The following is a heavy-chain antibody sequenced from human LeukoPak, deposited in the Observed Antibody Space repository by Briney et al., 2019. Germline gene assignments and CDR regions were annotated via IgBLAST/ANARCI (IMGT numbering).Heavy chain of an antibody. CDR2: ICGAGGTT. CDR1: GFTFRNSV. CDR3: DKDEAYLRDEPRTLRY. J-gene: IGHJ4*02. Sequence: PGGSLRLSCAASGFTFRNSVMTWVCDDPGKGLEWVAGICGAGGTTYYADSVRGRFTSSRDNSMNVLSLQLNSLRVDDTAVYYCDKDEAYLRDEPRTLRYWGQGTLVTVSS. D-gene: IGHD3-16*01. V-gene: IGHV3-23*01.